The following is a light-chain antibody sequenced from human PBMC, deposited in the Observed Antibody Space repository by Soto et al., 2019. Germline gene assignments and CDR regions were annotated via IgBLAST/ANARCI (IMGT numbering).Light chain of an antibody. CDR1: QSISSW. CDR3: QQSNSYSWT. Sequence: DIQMTQSPSTLSASVGDRVTITCWASQSISSWLAWYQQKPGKAPKLLIYEASSLESGVPSRFSGSGSGTEFTLTINSLQPDDFATYYCQQSNSYSWTFGQGTKVDIK. CDR2: EAS. J-gene: IGKJ1*01. V-gene: IGKV1-5*03.